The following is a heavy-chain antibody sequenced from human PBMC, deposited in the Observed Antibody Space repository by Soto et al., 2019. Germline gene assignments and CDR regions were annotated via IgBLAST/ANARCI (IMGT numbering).Heavy chain of an antibody. CDR1: GFTFSSYG. J-gene: IGHJ5*02. V-gene: IGHV3-33*01. D-gene: IGHD5-12*01. CDR2: IWYDGSNK. Sequence: GGSLRLSCAASGFTFSSYGMHWVRQAPGKGLEWVAVIWYDGSNKYYADSVKGRFTISRDNSKNTLYLQMNSLRAEDTAVYYCARGKEWLPRWPVNWFDPWGQGTLVTVSS. CDR3: ARGKEWLPRWPVNWFDP.